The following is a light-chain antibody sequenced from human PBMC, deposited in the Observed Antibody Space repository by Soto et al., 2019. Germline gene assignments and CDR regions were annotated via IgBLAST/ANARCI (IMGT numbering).Light chain of an antibody. V-gene: IGLV2-8*01. Sequence: QSALTQPPSASGSPGQSVTISCTGTSSDVGAYNYVSWYQQHAGKAPKLVIYEVTKRPSGVPDRGSGSKSANTASLTVSGLQAEDEADYYCSSFASSNTGVFGGGTKVTVL. CDR1: SSDVGAYNY. CDR3: SSFASSNTGV. CDR2: EVT. J-gene: IGLJ3*02.